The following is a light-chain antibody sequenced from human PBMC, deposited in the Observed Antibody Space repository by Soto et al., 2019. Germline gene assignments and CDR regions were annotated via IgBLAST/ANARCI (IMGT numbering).Light chain of an antibody. CDR2: EVS. J-gene: IGLJ1*01. Sequence: QSALTQPPCASGSPGQSVTISCTGTSSDVGGYNYVSWYQQHPGKAPKLMIYEVSKRPSGVPDRFSGSKSGNTASLTVSGLQAEDEADYYCSSYAGSNNSYVFGTGTKLTVL. CDR3: SSYAGSNNSYV. V-gene: IGLV2-8*01. CDR1: SSDVGGYNY.